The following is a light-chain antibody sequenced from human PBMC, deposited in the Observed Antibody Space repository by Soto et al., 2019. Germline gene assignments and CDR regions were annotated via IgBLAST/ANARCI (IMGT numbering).Light chain of an antibody. CDR2: WAS. CDR3: QQFSSPPFT. CDR1: QSVLYSPNNKNY. V-gene: IGKV4-1*01. Sequence: DIVMTQSPDSLAVSLGERATINCKSSQSVLYSPNNKNYVSWYQQKPGQPPKLLIHWASIRESGVPDRFSGSGSGTDFTLTISILQAEDVAVYFCQQFSSPPFTFGPGTKVDIK. J-gene: IGKJ3*01.